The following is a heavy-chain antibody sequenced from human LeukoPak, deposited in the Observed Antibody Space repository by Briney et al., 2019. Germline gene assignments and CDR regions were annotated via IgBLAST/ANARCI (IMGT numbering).Heavy chain of an antibody. V-gene: IGHV4-59*08. D-gene: IGHD5-24*01. CDR2: IYYSGST. Sequence: SETLSLTCSVSGGSISSYYWSWIRQPPGKGLEWIGYIYYSGSTKYNPSLKSRVTISVDTSKNQFSLKLSSVTAADTAVYYCARGARAGYNLEPFDYWGQGTLVTVSS. J-gene: IGHJ4*02. CDR1: GGSISSYY. CDR3: ARGARAGYNLEPFDY.